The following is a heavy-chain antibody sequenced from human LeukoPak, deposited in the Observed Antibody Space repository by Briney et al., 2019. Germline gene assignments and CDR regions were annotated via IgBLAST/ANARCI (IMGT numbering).Heavy chain of an antibody. D-gene: IGHD6-6*01. V-gene: IGHV1-46*01. CDR3: AREPSIAARALDY. J-gene: IGHJ4*02. CDR2: INPSGGST. CDR1: GGTFSSYA. Sequence: ASVKVSCKASGGTFSSYAISWARQAPGQGLEWMGIINPSGGSTSYAQKFQGRVTMTRDTSTSTVYMELSSLRSEDTAVYYCAREPSIAARALDYWGQGTLVTVSS.